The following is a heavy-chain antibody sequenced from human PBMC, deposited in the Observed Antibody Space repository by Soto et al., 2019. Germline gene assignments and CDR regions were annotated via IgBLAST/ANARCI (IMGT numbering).Heavy chain of an antibody. J-gene: IGHJ4*02. D-gene: IGHD3-10*01. V-gene: IGHV1-69*01. CDR3: SGGSGECGLGNFYNRIGF. CDR2: IIPLFGTP. CDR1: GGIFSTYA. Sequence: QVQLVQSGAEVKKPGSSVKVSCKASGGIFSTYAISWLRQAPGQGLEWMGGIIPLFGTPNHAQRFQGRVTNTAEATNSQGSLGVSRVRTQGTGAYYSSGGSGECGLGNFYNRIGFWGQGTLVTVSS.